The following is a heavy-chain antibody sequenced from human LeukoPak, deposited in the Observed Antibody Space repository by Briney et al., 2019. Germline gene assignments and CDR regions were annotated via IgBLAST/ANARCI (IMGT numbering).Heavy chain of an antibody. CDR2: IIPIFGTA. CDR3: ARDNNTGYSSSWYSGGFDP. D-gene: IGHD6-13*01. J-gene: IGHJ5*02. V-gene: IGHV1-69*05. CDR1: GGTFSSYA. Sequence: SVKVSCKASGGTFSSYAISWVRQSPGQGLEWMGGIIPIFGTANYAQKFQGRVTITTDESTSTAYMELSSLRSEDTAVYYCARDNNTGYSSSWYSGGFDPWGQGTLVTVSS.